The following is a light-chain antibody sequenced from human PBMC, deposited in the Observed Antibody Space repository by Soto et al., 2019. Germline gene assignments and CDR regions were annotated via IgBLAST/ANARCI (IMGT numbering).Light chain of an antibody. CDR1: QSIGNW. Sequence: DIQMTQSPSTLSASVGDRVTITCRASQSIGNWLAWYQQKPGTAPKLLIFAASDLEPEVPSRFSGSGVGTEFTLTINGLQADDFAIYYCQQYDNYPFTFGQGTKLEI. CDR3: QQYDNYPFT. CDR2: AAS. J-gene: IGKJ2*01. V-gene: IGKV1-5*03.